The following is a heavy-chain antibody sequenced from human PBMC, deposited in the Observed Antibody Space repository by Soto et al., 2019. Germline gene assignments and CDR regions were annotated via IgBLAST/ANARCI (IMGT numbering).Heavy chain of an antibody. V-gene: IGHV3-30-3*01. CDR3: ARSVAGFYYGMDV. CDR1: AFPFSSYA. Sequence: GGSLRLSCAASAFPFSSYAMHWVRQAPGKGLEWVAVISYDGSNKYYADTVKGRFTISRDNSKNTLYLQMNSLRAEDTAVYYCARSVAGFYYGMDVWGQGTTVTVSS. CDR2: ISYDGSNK. J-gene: IGHJ6*02. D-gene: IGHD6-19*01.